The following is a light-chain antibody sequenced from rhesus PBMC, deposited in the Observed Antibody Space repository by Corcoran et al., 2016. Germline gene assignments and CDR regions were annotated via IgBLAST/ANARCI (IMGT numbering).Light chain of an antibody. CDR3: LQYNSKPPWT. CDR1: QGISNY. CDR2: AAS. J-gene: IGKJ1*01. Sequence: DIQMTQSPSSLSASVGDRVTITCRASQGISNYLSWYQQKPGKAPKRLIYAASSLESGVPSRFSGSGSGTEFTLTSSSLQPEDFAAYYCLQYNSKPPWTFGQGTKVEIK. V-gene: IGKV1-36*01.